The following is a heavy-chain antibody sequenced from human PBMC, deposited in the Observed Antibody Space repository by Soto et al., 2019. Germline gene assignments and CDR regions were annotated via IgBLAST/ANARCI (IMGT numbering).Heavy chain of an antibody. J-gene: IGHJ6*02. CDR2: IKTNTEGGTT. D-gene: IGHD2-15*01. CDR3: TTGSVEGV. V-gene: IGHV3-15*07. CDR1: GLTISNAW. Sequence: GGSLRLSCAASGLTISNAWMNWVRQAPGKGLEWVGRIKTNTEGGTTDYAAAVKGRFTVSRDDSKNTLYLQMNSLKTEDTAVYYCTTGSVEGVWGQGTMVTSP.